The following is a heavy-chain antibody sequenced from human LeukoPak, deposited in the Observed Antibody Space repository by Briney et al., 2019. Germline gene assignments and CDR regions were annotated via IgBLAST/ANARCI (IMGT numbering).Heavy chain of an antibody. D-gene: IGHD5-24*01. Sequence: GGSLRLSCAASGFTFSSYSMNWVRQAPGKGLEWVSSISSSSSYIYYADSVKVRFTISRDNAKNSLYLQMNSLRAEDTAVYYCARVGRDGYEDYYYYYMDVWGKGTTVTVSS. CDR2: ISSSSSYI. J-gene: IGHJ6*03. CDR3: ARVGRDGYEDYYYYYMDV. CDR1: GFTFSSYS. V-gene: IGHV3-21*01.